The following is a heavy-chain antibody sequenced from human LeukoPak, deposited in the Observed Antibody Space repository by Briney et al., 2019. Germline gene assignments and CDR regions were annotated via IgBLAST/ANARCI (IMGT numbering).Heavy chain of an antibody. CDR3: VRGGASSSWYLTGRVSFDY. CDR2: ISYDGSNK. D-gene: IGHD6-13*01. V-gene: IGHV3-30*03. CDR1: GFTFSSYG. Sequence: PGGSLRLSCAASGFTFSSYGMHWVRQAPGKGLEWVAVISYDGSNKYYADSVKGRFTISRDNSKNTLYLQMNSLRAEDTAVYYCVRGGASSSWYLTGRVSFDYWGQGTLVTVSS. J-gene: IGHJ4*02.